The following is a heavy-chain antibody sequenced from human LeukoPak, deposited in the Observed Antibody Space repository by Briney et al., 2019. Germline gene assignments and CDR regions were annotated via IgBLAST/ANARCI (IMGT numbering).Heavy chain of an antibody. CDR3: AKSLFIVGASFDY. D-gene: IGHD1-26*01. Sequence: PGGSLRLSCAASGFTVSSHYMSWVRQAPGKGLEWVSSISGNRGSTYYADSVKGRFTISRDNSKNTLYLQMNSLRAEDTALYFCAKSLFIVGASFDYWGRGTLVTVSS. CDR2: ISGNRGST. J-gene: IGHJ4*02. CDR1: GFTVSSHY. V-gene: IGHV3-23*01.